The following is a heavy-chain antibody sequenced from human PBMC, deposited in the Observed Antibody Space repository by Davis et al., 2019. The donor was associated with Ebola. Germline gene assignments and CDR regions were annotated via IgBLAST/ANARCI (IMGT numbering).Heavy chain of an antibody. CDR2: MNPNSGNT. Sequence: ASVKVSCKASGYTFTSYDINWVRQATGQGLEWMGWMNPNSGNTGYAQKFQGRVTMTRNTSISTAYMELSSLRSEDTAVYYCALINVDDYGEQYYYYGMDVWGQGTTVTVSS. CDR3: ALINVDDYGEQYYYYGMDV. CDR1: GYTFTSYD. D-gene: IGHD4-17*01. V-gene: IGHV1-8*01. J-gene: IGHJ6*02.